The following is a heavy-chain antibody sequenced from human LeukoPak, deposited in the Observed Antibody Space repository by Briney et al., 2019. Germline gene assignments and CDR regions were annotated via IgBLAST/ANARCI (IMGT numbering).Heavy chain of an antibody. CDR1: GGTFSSYA. V-gene: IGHV1-18*01. Sequence: VASVKVSCKAAGGTFSSYAISWVRQAPGQGLEWMGWISAYNGDTHYAQKLQGRITMTTDTSTSTAYMELRSLRSDDTAVYYCARDPSNTSGYQIYFDYWGQGTLVTVSS. J-gene: IGHJ4*02. CDR3: ARDPSNTSGYQIYFDY. CDR2: ISAYNGDT. D-gene: IGHD3-3*01.